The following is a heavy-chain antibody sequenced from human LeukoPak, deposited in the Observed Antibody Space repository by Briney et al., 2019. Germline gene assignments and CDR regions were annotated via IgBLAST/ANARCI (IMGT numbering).Heavy chain of an antibody. D-gene: IGHD5-12*01. CDR3: AKDRAGYGDAFDI. CDR2: ISYDGSNK. Sequence: PGRSLRLSCAASGFTFSSYGMHWVRKAPGKGLEWVAVISYDGSNKYYADSVKGRFTISRDNSKNTLYLQMNSLRAEDTAVYYCAKDRAGYGDAFDIWGQGTMVTVSS. V-gene: IGHV3-30*18. J-gene: IGHJ3*02. CDR1: GFTFSSYG.